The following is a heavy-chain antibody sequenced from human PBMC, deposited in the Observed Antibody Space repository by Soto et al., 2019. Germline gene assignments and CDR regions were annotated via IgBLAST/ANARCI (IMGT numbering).Heavy chain of an antibody. CDR1: EFPFSDHN. V-gene: IGHV3-11*01. CDR3: ARGGYRFDP. D-gene: IGHD3-16*02. J-gene: IGHJ5*02. Sequence: QVQLVESGGTLVKPGRSLRLSCATSEFPFSDHNMSWLRQVPGKGLQWLSYITADGTINEADSVKGRFTISRDNANNSVYLQMNSLTVDDTAVYFCARGGYRFDPWGPGTLVTVSS. CDR2: ITADGTI.